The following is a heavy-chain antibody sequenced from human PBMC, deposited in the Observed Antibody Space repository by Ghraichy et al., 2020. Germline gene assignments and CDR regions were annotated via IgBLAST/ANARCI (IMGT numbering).Heavy chain of an antibody. CDR3: ARHKRQMGRNYFDY. CDR1: GGSISSSSYY. CDR2: IYYSGST. D-gene: IGHD2-8*01. Sequence: SETLSLTCTVSGGSISSSSYYWGWIRQPPGKGLEWIGSIYYSGSTYYNPSLKSRVTISVDTSKNQFSLKLSSVTAADTAVYYCARHKRQMGRNYFDYWGQGTLVTVSS. V-gene: IGHV4-39*01. J-gene: IGHJ4*02.